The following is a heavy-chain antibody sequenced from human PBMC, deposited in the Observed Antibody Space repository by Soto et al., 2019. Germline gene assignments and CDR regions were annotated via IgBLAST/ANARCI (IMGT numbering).Heavy chain of an antibody. D-gene: IGHD3-10*01. J-gene: IGHJ6*02. CDR3: ARASTMVRGVIYRDYGMDV. V-gene: IGHV1-2*04. Sequence: ASVKVSCKASGYTFTGYYMHWVRQAPGQGLEWMGWINPNSGGTNYAQKLQGWVTMTRDTSISTAYMELSRLRSDDTAVYYCARASTMVRGVIYRDYGMDVWGQGTTVTVSS. CDR1: GYTFTGYY. CDR2: INPNSGGT.